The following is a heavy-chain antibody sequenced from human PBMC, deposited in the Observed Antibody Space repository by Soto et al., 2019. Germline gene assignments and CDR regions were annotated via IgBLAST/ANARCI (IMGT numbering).Heavy chain of an antibody. Sequence: QVQLQESGPGLVKPSQTLSLTCTVSGGSISSGDYYWSWIRQPPGKGLEWIGYIYYSGSTYYNPSHTSRLTISVATSKNQFSLKLSSVTAADPAVYYRLSMVRGLYYFDYCGQGTLVTVSS. V-gene: IGHV4-30-4*01. CDR3: LSMVRGLYYFDY. CDR1: GGSISSGDYY. CDR2: IYYSGST. D-gene: IGHD3-10*01. J-gene: IGHJ4*02.